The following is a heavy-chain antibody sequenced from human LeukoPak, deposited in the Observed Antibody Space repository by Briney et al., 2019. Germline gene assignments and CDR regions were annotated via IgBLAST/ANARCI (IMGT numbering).Heavy chain of an antibody. Sequence: GGSLRLSCAASGFTFSSYGMSWVRQAPGKGLEWVSAISGSGSSTYYAASVKGRFTISRDNSKNTLYLQMNSLRAKDTAVYYCAKDWTGTKPFDLWGRGTLVTVSS. CDR3: AKDWTGTKPFDL. D-gene: IGHD3/OR15-3a*01. CDR1: GFTFSSYG. CDR2: ISGSGSST. V-gene: IGHV3-23*01. J-gene: IGHJ2*01.